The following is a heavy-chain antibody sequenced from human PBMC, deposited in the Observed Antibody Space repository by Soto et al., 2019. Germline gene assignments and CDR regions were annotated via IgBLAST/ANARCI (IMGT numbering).Heavy chain of an antibody. D-gene: IGHD3-3*01. CDR2: IYSSGNT. Sequence: SETLSLTCSVSGGTISGYYWTWIRQPAGKGLEWIGRIYSSGNTKYNPSLQSRDTMSLDTSNNQFSLRLTSVTAADTAVYYCARGQRFSDWFDPWGQGTLVTVSS. CDR1: GGTISGYY. V-gene: IGHV4-4*07. CDR3: ARGQRFSDWFDP. J-gene: IGHJ5*02.